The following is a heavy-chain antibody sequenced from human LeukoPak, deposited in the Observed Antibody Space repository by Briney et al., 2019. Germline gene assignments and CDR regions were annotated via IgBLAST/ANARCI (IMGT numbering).Heavy chain of an antibody. D-gene: IGHD2-21*01. CDR3: ARGAKGDLYDY. J-gene: IGHJ4*02. V-gene: IGHV3-64*01. CDR1: GFTFSSYA. CDR2: ISSNGDST. Sequence: PGGSLRLSCAASGFTFSSYAMHWVRQAPGKGQEYVSAISSNGDSTYYANSVKGRFTISRDNSKNTLYLQMGSLRAEDMAVYYCARGAKGDLYDYWGQGTLVTVSS.